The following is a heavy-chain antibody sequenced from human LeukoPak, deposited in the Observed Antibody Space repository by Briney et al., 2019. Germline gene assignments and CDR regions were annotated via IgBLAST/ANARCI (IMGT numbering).Heavy chain of an antibody. Sequence: QSGGSLRLSCAASGFIVSNHYVSWVRQAPGKGLEWVSGMSGSGGSTYYADSVEGRFTISRDNSKNTLYLQMNSLRAEDTAVYYCARRDYADSSGYMPLFDSWGQGTLVTVSS. V-gene: IGHV3-53*01. CDR3: ARRDYADSSGYMPLFDS. CDR2: MSGSGGST. CDR1: GFIVSNHY. D-gene: IGHD3-22*01. J-gene: IGHJ4*02.